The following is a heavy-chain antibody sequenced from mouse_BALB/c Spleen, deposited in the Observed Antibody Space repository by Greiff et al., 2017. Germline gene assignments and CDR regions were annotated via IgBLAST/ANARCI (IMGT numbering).Heavy chain of an antibody. Sequence: DVQLVESGGGLVKPGGSLKLSCAASGFTFRSYAMSWVRQSPEKRLEWVAEISSGGSYTYYPDTVTGRFTISRDNAKNTLYLEMSSLRSEDTAMYYCAREGAYYRYARAMDYWGQGTSVTVSS. CDR2: ISSGGSYT. J-gene: IGHJ4*01. CDR1: GFTFRSYA. D-gene: IGHD2-14*01. CDR3: AREGAYYRYARAMDY. V-gene: IGHV5-9-4*01.